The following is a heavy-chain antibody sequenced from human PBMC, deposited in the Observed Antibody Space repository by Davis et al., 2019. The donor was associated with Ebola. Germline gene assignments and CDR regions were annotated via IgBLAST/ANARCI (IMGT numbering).Heavy chain of an antibody. D-gene: IGHD2-8*01. CDR3: ARGLLISAFDY. V-gene: IGHV3-30-3*01. J-gene: IGHJ4*02. Sequence: GESLKISCAASGFTFSSYAMHWVRQAPGKGLEWVAVISYDGSNKYYADSVKGRFTISRDNSKNTLYLQMNSLRAEDTAVYYCARGLLISAFDYWGQGTLVTVSS. CDR2: ISYDGSNK. CDR1: GFTFSSYA.